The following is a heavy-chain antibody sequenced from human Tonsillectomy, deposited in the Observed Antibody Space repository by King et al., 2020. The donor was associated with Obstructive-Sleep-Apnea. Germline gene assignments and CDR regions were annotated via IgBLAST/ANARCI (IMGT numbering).Heavy chain of an antibody. D-gene: IGHD3-10*01. CDR1: GGSVSTGSYY. CDR3: GKYFGSGTGYGMDV. Sequence: VQLQESGPGLVKPSETLSLTCTVSGGSVSTGSYYWSWIRQPPGKGLEWIGYIYYSGSTKYNPSLKSRVTISVDTSKNQFSLKLSSVTAADTAVYYCGKYFGSGTGYGMDVWGLGTTVTVSS. J-gene: IGHJ6*02. V-gene: IGHV4-61*01. CDR2: IYYSGST.